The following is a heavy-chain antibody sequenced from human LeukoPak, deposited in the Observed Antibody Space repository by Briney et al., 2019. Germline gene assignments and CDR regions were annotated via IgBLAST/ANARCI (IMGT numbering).Heavy chain of an antibody. V-gene: IGHV3-48*02. Sequence: PGGSLRLSCAASGLTLSSYSMNWVRQAPGKGLEWVSHITASGTAMFYADSVKGRFTISRDNAKNSLYLQMNSLRDEDTAVYYCASSGSYRFDYWGQGTLVTVSS. CDR3: ASSGSYRFDY. J-gene: IGHJ4*02. CDR2: ITASGTAM. CDR1: GLTLSSYS. D-gene: IGHD1-26*01.